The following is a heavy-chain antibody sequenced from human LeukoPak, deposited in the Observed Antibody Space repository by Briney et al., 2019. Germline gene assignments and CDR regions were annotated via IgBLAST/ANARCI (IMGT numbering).Heavy chain of an antibody. J-gene: IGHJ4*02. Sequence: GGSLRLSCAASGFTFSSYGMSWVRQAPGKGLEWVSAISGSGGSTYYADSVKGRFTISRDNSKDTLYLQMNSLRAEDTAVYYCAKGSGYYDSSGSFDYWGQGTLVTVSS. V-gene: IGHV3-23*01. D-gene: IGHD3-22*01. CDR1: GFTFSSYG. CDR3: AKGSGYYDSSGSFDY. CDR2: ISGSGGST.